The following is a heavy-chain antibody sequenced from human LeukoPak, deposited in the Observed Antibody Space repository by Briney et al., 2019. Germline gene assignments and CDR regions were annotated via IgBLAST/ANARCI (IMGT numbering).Heavy chain of an antibody. CDR2: LFSTGIT. Sequence: PSETLSLTCTDSGGSVSSSNYHWAWIRQSPGMGLEWIGTLFSTGITSQNPDPSLKSRLTLSVDTSRNQFSLKLSSVTAADTAVYYCARVRGGMVRGVILALAFDYWGQGTLVTVSS. CDR1: GGSVSSSNYH. J-gene: IGHJ4*02. V-gene: IGHV4-39*07. D-gene: IGHD3-10*01. CDR3: ARVRGGMVRGVILALAFDY.